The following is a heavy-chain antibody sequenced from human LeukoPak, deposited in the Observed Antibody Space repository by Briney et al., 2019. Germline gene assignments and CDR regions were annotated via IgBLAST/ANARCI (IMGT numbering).Heavy chain of an antibody. V-gene: IGHV3-23*01. CDR1: GFTFSSYA. CDR2: ISGSGGST. CDR3: AKGRAYGDDMYNWFDP. J-gene: IGHJ5*02. D-gene: IGHD4-17*01. Sequence: GGSLRLSCAASGFTFSSYAMSWVRQAPGKGLEWVSAISGSGGSTYYADSVKGRFTISRDNSKNTLYLQMNSLRAEDTAVYYCAKGRAYGDDMYNWFDPWGQGTLVTVSS.